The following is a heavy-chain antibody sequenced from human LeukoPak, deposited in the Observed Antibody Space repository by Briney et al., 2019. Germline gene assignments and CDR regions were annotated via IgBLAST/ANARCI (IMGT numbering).Heavy chain of an antibody. V-gene: IGHV3-7*01. CDR1: GFTFSTYW. J-gene: IGHJ3*01. D-gene: IGHD3-16*01. CDR3: ARPAYTAAYDL. Sequence: PGGSLRLSCGASGFTFSTYWMTWVRQAPGKGLEWVANMKGDGSEIHYAESVKGRFTISRDDAKNSLYLQMNSLRAEDTAVYYCARPAYTAAYDLWGQGTMVTVS. CDR2: MKGDGSEI.